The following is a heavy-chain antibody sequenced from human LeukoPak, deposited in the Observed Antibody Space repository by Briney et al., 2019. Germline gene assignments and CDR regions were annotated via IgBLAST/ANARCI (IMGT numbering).Heavy chain of an antibody. V-gene: IGHV3-7*01. CDR3: ARDSPRGRFDS. J-gene: IGHJ4*02. CDR1: GFTFSSYA. CDR2: MNPDGSQR. Sequence: PGGSLRLSCAASGFTFSSYAMHWVRQAPGKGLEWVANMNPDGSQRNYVGSVKGRFTISRDSANNSVYLQMNSLRAEDTAFYYCARDSPRGRFDSWGQGTLVTVSS.